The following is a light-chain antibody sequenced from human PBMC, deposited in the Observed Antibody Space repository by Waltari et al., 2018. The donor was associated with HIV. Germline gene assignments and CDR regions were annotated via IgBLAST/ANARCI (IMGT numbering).Light chain of an antibody. CDR3: QQAESFPHT. V-gene: IGKV1-12*01. CDR1: KKIGTY. Sequence: DLQMTQSPSSVSASVGDGVTITCRANKKIGTYLAWYQQKSGRAPQLLIYSASRLQDGVPPRFSGSGSGTNFTLTITNLQPEDFATYYCQQAESFPHTFGGGTDV. J-gene: IGKJ4*01. CDR2: SAS.